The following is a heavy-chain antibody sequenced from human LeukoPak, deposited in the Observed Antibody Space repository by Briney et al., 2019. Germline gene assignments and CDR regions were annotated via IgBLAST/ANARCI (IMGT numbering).Heavy chain of an antibody. J-gene: IGHJ3*01. V-gene: IGHV4-39*07. CDR1: GGSISSSSYY. CDR2: IYYSGST. D-gene: IGHD3-9*01. CDR3: ARDRYFDWLLYDAFDV. Sequence: SETLSLTCTVSGGSISSSSYYWGWIRQPPGKGLEWIGSIYYSGSTYYNPSLKSRVTISVDTSKNQFSLKLSSVTAADTAVYYCARDRYFDWLLYDAFDVWGQGTMVTVSS.